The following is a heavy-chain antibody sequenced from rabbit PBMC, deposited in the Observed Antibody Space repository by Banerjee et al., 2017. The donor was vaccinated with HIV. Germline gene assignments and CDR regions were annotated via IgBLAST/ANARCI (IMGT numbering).Heavy chain of an antibody. D-gene: IGHD2-1*01. CDR1: GFDFSSYG. Sequence: QEQLVESGGGLVQPGGSLKLSCKASGFDFSSYGVSWVRQAPGKGLEWIGYIDPVFGSTYYASWVNGRFTISSHNAQNTLYLQLNSLTAADTATYFCVRGNYDDYGDHGGNLWGQGTLVTVS. CDR3: VRGNYDDYGDHGGNL. J-gene: IGHJ4*01. CDR2: IDPVFGST. V-gene: IGHV1S47*01.